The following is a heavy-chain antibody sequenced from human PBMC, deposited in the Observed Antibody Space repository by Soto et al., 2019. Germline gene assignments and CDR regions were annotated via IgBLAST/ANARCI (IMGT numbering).Heavy chain of an antibody. V-gene: IGHV1-8*01. D-gene: IGHD5-18*01. CDR1: GYTFTSYD. Sequence: QVQLVQSGAEVKKPGASVKVSCKASGYTFTSYDINWVRQATGQGLEWMGWMNPNSGNTGYAQKVQGRVTMTRNTAISTAYKELSSLRSEDTAGYYWSRGQGLWTSWGQGTLVTVPP. J-gene: IGHJ4*02. CDR2: MNPNSGNT. CDR3: SRGQGLWTS.